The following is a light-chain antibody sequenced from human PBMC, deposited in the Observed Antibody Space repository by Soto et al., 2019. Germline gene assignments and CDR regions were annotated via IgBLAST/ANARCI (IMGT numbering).Light chain of an antibody. Sequence: DIQMTQSPSSLSASVGERVTITCRASQSISSYLNWYQQKPGKAPNLLIYSASKLHSGVPSRFSGSGSGTDSTLIISSLQPEDFATYYCQQSSSNPLTFGGGTRV. J-gene: IGKJ4*01. CDR3: QQSSSNPLT. CDR1: QSISSY. V-gene: IGKV1-39*01. CDR2: SAS.